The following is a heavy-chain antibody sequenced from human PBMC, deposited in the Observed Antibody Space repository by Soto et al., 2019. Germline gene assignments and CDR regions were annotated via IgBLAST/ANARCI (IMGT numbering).Heavy chain of an antibody. Sequence: QVQLVKSGAEVKKPGSSVKVSCKAPGGTFSSYAISWVRQAPGQGLEWMGGILPIFGTAKYAQKLQGRVTITADESTSTGYMEQSSLRSGDTAVYYCARSQGGSSSLDIYYYYYYGMDVWGHGPTVTVSS. CDR2: ILPIFGTA. CDR3: ARSQGGSSSLDIYYYYYYGMDV. J-gene: IGHJ6*01. D-gene: IGHD2-15*01. CDR1: GGTFSSYA. V-gene: IGHV1-69*01.